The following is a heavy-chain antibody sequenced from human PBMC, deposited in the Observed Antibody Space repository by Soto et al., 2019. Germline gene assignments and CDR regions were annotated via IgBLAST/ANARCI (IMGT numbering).Heavy chain of an antibody. CDR2: IFYSGST. J-gene: IGHJ4*02. CDR3: ARRDFDEAFDY. V-gene: IGHV4-59*08. D-gene: IGHD3-9*01. CDR1: GGSISSYY. Sequence: SETLSLTCTVSGGSISSYYWSWIRQPPGKGLEWIGYIFYSGSTNYNPSLKSRVTISVDTSKSQFSLKLSSVTAADTAVYYCARRDFDEAFDYWGQGTLVTVSS.